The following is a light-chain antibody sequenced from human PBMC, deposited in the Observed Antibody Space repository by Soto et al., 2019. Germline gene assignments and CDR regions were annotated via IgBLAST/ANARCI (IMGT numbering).Light chain of an antibody. Sequence: SYELTQPPSVSVAPGQTARITCGGNNIGSKSVHWYQQKPGQALILVVYDDYDRPSGIPERFSGSNSGNTATLTISRVAAGDEADYYCQVWDSSSDHVVFGGGTKLTVL. V-gene: IGLV3-21*02. CDR1: NIGSKS. CDR2: DDY. CDR3: QVWDSSSDHVV. J-gene: IGLJ2*01.